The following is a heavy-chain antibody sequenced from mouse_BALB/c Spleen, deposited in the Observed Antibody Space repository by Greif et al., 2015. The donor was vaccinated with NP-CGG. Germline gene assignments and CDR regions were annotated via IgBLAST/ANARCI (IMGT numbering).Heavy chain of an antibody. D-gene: IGHD1-1*01. V-gene: IGHV1-87*01. CDR3: ARCYGSPYYYAMDY. Sequence: VKLQESGAELARPGASVKLSCKASGYTFTSYWMQWVKQRPGQGLEWIGAIYPGDGDTRYTQKFKGKATLTADKSSSTAYMQLSSLASEDSAVYYCARCYGSPYYYAMDYWGQGTSVTVSS. CDR2: IYPGDGDT. CDR1: GYTFTSYW. J-gene: IGHJ4*01.